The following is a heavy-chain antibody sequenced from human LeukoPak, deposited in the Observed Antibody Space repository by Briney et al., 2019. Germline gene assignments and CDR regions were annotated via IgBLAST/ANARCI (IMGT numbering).Heavy chain of an antibody. D-gene: IGHD6-13*01. CDR3: ARDPAGDAFDI. CDR1: GFTFSQDW. J-gene: IGHJ3*02. V-gene: IGHV3-48*03. CDR2: ISSSGSTI. Sequence: GGSLRLSCAASGFTFSQDWMNWVRQAPGKGLEWVSYISSSGSTIYYADSVKGRFTISRDNAKNSLYLQMNSLRAEDTAVYYCARDPAGDAFDIWGQGTMVTVSS.